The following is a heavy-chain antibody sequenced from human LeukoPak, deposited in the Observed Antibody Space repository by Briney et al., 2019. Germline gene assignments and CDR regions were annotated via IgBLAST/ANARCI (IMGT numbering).Heavy chain of an antibody. CDR2: IYPGDSDT. CDR1: GYSFTSYW. J-gene: IGHJ4*02. D-gene: IGHD2-2*01. V-gene: IGHV5-51*01. CDR3: ARLAPESTSLYY. Sequence: GESLKISCQGSGYSFTSYWIGWVRPLPGKGLEWMGIIYPGDSDTRYSPSFQGQVTISADKSISTAYLQWSSLKASDTAMYYCARLAPESTSLYYWGQGTLVTVSS.